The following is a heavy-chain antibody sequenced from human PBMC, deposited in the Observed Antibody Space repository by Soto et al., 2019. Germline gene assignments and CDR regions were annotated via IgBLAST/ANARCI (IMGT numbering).Heavy chain of an antibody. CDR3: ARATFIRKGYYDATGYYYFDY. Sequence: SVKVSCKASGGTFSNSAIIWVRQAPGQGLEWMGGILPIFGTPNYAQKFQGRLTISADEFSSTAYMELNILRSEDTAVYYCARATFIRKGYYDATGYYYFDYWGQGTLVTVSS. D-gene: IGHD3-22*01. V-gene: IGHV1-69*13. J-gene: IGHJ4*02. CDR2: ILPIFGTP. CDR1: GGTFSNSA.